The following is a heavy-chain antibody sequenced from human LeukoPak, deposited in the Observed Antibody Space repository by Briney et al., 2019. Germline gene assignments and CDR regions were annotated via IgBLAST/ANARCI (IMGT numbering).Heavy chain of an antibody. CDR1: GYTFTGYY. V-gene: IGHV1-2*02. J-gene: IGHJ4*02. Sequence: ASVKVSCKASGYTFTGYYMHWVRQAPGQGLEWMGWINPNSGGTNYAQKFQGRVTMTRDTSISTAYMELSRLRSDDTAVYYCARPRGAVYYDSSGFDYWGQGTLVTVSS. CDR2: INPNSGGT. CDR3: ARPRGAVYYDSSGFDY. D-gene: IGHD3-22*01.